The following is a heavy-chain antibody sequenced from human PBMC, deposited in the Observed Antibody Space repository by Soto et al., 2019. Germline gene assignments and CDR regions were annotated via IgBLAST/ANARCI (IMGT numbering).Heavy chain of an antibody. CDR1: GFTFSRHG. V-gene: IGHV3-23*01. D-gene: IGHD2-21*02. Sequence: EVQLLESGGGLVQPGGSLRLSCAASGFTFSRHGMSWVRQAPGKGLEWVSALTSSGGTPYYADAVKGRYTISRDNSKNTLYLQMNSLIVEDTAVYYWANVMGGWVTQFHFASWGKGALVTVSS. CDR3: ANVMGGWVTQFHFAS. CDR2: LTSSGGTP. J-gene: IGHJ4*02.